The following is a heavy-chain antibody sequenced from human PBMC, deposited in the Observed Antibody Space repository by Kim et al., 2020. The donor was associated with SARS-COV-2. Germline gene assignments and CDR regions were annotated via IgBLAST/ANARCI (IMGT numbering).Heavy chain of an antibody. CDR2: IYYSGST. Sequence: SETLSLTCTVSGGSISSGGYYWSWIRQHPGKGLEWIGYIYYSGSTYYNPSLKSRVTISVDTSKNQFSLKLSSVTAADTAVYYCARGLDYGDYANLDYWGQGTLVTVSS. D-gene: IGHD4-17*01. V-gene: IGHV4-31*03. CDR1: GGSISSGGYY. J-gene: IGHJ4*02. CDR3: ARGLDYGDYANLDY.